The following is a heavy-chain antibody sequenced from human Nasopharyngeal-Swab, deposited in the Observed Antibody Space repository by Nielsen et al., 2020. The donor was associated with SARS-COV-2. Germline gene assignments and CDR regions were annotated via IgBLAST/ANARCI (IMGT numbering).Heavy chain of an antibody. CDR3: ARVITFGGVIVSYFDY. Sequence: VRQMPGKGREWMGIIYPGDSDTRYSPSFHGQVTISADKSISTAYLQWSSLKASDTAMYYCARVITFGGVIVSYFDYWGQGTLVTVSS. J-gene: IGHJ4*02. CDR2: IYPGDSDT. V-gene: IGHV5-51*01. D-gene: IGHD3-16*02.